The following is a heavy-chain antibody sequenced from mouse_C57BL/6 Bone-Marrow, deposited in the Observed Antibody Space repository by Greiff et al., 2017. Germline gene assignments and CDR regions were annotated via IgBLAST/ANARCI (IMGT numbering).Heavy chain of an antibody. Sequence: QVQLQQSGPELVKPGASVKISCKASGYAFSSSWMNWVKQRPGKGLEWIGRIYPGDGDTNYNGKFKGKATLTADKSSSTAYMQLSSLTSEDSAVYFCARSEYYGFHAMDYWGQGTSVTVSS. CDR3: ARSEYYGFHAMDY. D-gene: IGHD1-1*01. CDR2: IYPGDGDT. CDR1: GYAFSSSW. J-gene: IGHJ4*01. V-gene: IGHV1-82*01.